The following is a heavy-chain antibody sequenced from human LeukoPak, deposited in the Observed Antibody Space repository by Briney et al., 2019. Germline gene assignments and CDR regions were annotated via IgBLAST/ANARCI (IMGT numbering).Heavy chain of an antibody. J-gene: IGHJ3*02. CDR2: ISSSGSTI. CDR1: GFTFSSYA. V-gene: IGHV3-48*03. D-gene: IGHD3-22*01. CDR3: ARDEESGYYAFDI. Sequence: GGSLRLSCAASGFTFSSYAMSWVRQAPGKGLEWVSYISSSGSTIYYADSVKGRFTISRDNAKNSLYLQMNSLRAEDTAVYYCARDEESGYYAFDIWGQGTMVTVSS.